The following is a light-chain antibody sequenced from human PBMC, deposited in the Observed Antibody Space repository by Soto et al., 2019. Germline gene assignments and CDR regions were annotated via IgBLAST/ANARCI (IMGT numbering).Light chain of an antibody. CDR2: DVS. V-gene: IGLV2-14*01. CDR1: SSDVGGYNY. J-gene: IGLJ2*01. Sequence: QSALTQPASVSGSPGQSTTISCTGTSSDVGGYNYVSWYQQHPGKAPKLMIYDVSNRPSGVSNLSSGSKSGNTASLTISGLQAEDEADYYCSSYTSSSTVVFGGGTKLTVL. CDR3: SSYTSSSTVV.